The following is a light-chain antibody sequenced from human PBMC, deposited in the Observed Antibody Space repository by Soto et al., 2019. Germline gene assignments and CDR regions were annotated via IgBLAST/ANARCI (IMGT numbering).Light chain of an antibody. CDR2: AAS. CDR3: QHSYSPLLFT. Sequence: DIQMTQSPSSLSASVGDRVTITCRASQSIGTYLNWYQQKPGKAPNLLIYAASSLQTGVPSRFSGSGSGTEFTLTISSLQPGDFATYYCQHSYSPLLFTFGPGTTVDIK. J-gene: IGKJ3*01. CDR1: QSIGTY. V-gene: IGKV1-39*01.